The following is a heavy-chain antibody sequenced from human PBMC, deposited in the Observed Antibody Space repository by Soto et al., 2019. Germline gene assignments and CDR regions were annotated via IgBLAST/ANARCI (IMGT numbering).Heavy chain of an antibody. V-gene: IGHV1-69*01. CDR2: IIPISGTA. CDR3: ASMEGYSRSPLYYYGMDV. Sequence: QVQLVQSGAEVKKPGSSVKVSCTASGGTFSSYAISWVRQAPGQGLEWMGGIIPISGTANYAQKFQGRVTITADESTSTAYMELSSLRSEDTAVYYCASMEGYSRSPLYYYGMDVWGQGTTVTVSS. J-gene: IGHJ6*02. D-gene: IGHD6-6*01. CDR1: GGTFSSYA.